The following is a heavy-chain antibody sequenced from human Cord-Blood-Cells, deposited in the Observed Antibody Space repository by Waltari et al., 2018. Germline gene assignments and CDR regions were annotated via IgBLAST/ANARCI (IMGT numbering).Heavy chain of an antibody. CDR1: GYIFTSYG. CDR2: ISAYNGNT. Sequence: QVQLVQSGAEVKKPGASVMVSCKASGYIFTSYGLSCVRTAPGQGLEWMGWISAYNGNTNYAQKLQGRVTMTTDTSTSTAYMELRSLRSDDTAVYYCARRIAVAGTWFDPWGQGTLVTVSS. D-gene: IGHD6-19*01. CDR3: ARRIAVAGTWFDP. J-gene: IGHJ5*02. V-gene: IGHV1-18*04.